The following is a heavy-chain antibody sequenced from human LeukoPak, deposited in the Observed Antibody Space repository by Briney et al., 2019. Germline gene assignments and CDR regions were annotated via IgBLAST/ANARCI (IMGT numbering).Heavy chain of an antibody. V-gene: IGHV3-53*01. CDR3: ARRAGAYSHPYDY. D-gene: IGHD4/OR15-4a*01. Sequence: GGSLRLSCAASGFTVSSNYMSWVRQAPGKGLEWVSFIYSGGSTYYADSVKGRFTISRDNSKNTLYLQMNSLRADDTAVYYCARRAGAYSHPYDYWGQGTLVTVSS. CDR2: IYSGGST. CDR1: GFTVSSNY. J-gene: IGHJ4*02.